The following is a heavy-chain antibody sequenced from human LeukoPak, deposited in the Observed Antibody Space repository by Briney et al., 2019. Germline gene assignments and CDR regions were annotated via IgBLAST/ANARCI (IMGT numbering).Heavy chain of an antibody. Sequence: SETLSLTCAVYGGSFSGYYWSWIRQPPGKGLEWIGETNHSGSTNYNPSLKSRVTISVDTSKNQFSLKLSSVTAADTAVYYCASLLVGDFDYWGQGTLVTVSS. J-gene: IGHJ4*02. CDR2: TNHSGST. D-gene: IGHD6-13*01. V-gene: IGHV4-34*01. CDR1: GGSFSGYY. CDR3: ASLLVGDFDY.